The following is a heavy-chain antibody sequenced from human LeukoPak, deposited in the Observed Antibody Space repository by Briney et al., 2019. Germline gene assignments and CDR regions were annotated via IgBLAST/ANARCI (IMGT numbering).Heavy chain of an antibody. CDR1: GFTFSSYE. CDR2: ISSSGSTI. J-gene: IGHJ4*02. V-gene: IGHV3-48*03. Sequence: GXSLRLSCAASGFTFSSYEMNWVRQAPGKGLEWVSYISSSGSTIYYADSVKGRFTISRDNAKNSLYLQMNSLRAEDTAVYYCARDLVRVMAGTTSGYWGQGTLVTVSS. CDR3: ARDLVRVMAGTTSGY. D-gene: IGHD1-7*01.